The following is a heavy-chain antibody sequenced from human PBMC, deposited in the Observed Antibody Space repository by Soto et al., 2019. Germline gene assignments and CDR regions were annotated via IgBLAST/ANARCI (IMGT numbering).Heavy chain of an antibody. CDR3: ARVSFLGFWRDYYCGMYV. J-gene: IGHJ6*02. D-gene: IGHD7-27*01. Sequence: QVQLVQSGAEVTTPGSSVKVSCQASGGTFSSYAISWVRQAPGQGLEWMGGIVPIRGTANYAQKFQGSVTITVDESTSTAYRGLSSLRSEDTAVYYEARVSFLGFWRDYYCGMYVWGQGTTVPVSS. V-gene: IGHV1-69*01. CDR2: IVPIRGTA. CDR1: GGTFSSYA.